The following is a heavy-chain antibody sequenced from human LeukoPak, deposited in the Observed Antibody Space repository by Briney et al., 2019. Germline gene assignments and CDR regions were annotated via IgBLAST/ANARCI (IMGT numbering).Heavy chain of an antibody. CDR3: AHDRRVHGDHFDY. V-gene: IGHV3-23*01. CDR1: GFTFSSYA. J-gene: IGHJ4*02. D-gene: IGHD3-10*01. Sequence: GGSLRLSCAASGFTFSSYAMSWVRQAPGKGLEWVSAISGSGGSTYYADSVKGRFTISRDNSKNTLYLQMNSLRAEDTAVYYCAHDRRVHGDHFDYWGQGTLVTVSS. CDR2: ISGSGGST.